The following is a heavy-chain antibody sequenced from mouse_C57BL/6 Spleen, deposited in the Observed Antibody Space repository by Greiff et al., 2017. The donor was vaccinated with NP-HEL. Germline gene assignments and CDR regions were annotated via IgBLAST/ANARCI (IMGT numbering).Heavy chain of an antibody. CDR2: INPNNGGT. J-gene: IGHJ4*01. CDR3: ARTGSTVVATRYAMDY. D-gene: IGHD1-1*01. CDR1: GYTFTDYY. V-gene: IGHV1-26*01. Sequence: EVQLQQSGPELVKPGASVKISCKASGYTFTDYYMNWVKQSHGKSLEWIGDINPNNGGTSYNQKFKGKATLTVDKSSSTAYMELRSLTSEDSAVYYCARTGSTVVATRYAMDYWGQGTSVTVSS.